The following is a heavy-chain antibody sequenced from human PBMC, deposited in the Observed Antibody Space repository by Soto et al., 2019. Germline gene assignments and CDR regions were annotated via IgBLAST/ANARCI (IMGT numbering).Heavy chain of an antibody. CDR3: ARVRLGVTTRLFDY. J-gene: IGHJ4*02. CDR1: GFTFSDHY. D-gene: IGHD6-25*01. Sequence: EVQLVESGGGLVQPGGSLRLSCAASGFTFSDHYMDWVRQAPGKGLEWVGRIKNKANSYTTEYAASVKGRFIISRDDSKNSLDLQMNSLKTEDTAVYYCARVRLGVTTRLFDYWGQGTLVTVSS. V-gene: IGHV3-72*01. CDR2: IKNKANSYTT.